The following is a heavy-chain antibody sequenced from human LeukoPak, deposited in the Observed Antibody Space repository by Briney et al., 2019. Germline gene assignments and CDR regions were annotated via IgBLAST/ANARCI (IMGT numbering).Heavy chain of an antibody. Sequence: SETLSLTCTVSGGSVSSGSYYWSWIRQPPGKGLEWIGYIYDSGSTNYNPSLKSRVTISVDTSKNQFSLKLSSVTAADTAVYYCARDLLDYYGSGSYYRWFDPWGQGTLVTVSS. CDR3: ARDLLDYYGSGSYYRWFDP. CDR2: IYDSGST. D-gene: IGHD3-10*01. J-gene: IGHJ5*02. CDR1: GGSVSSGSYY. V-gene: IGHV4-61*01.